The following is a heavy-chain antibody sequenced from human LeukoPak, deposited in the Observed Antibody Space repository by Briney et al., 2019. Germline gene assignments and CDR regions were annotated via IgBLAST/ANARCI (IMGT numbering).Heavy chain of an antibody. D-gene: IGHD5-24*01. CDR2: IYFTGTT. CDR3: ARLPEGGYATSLGWFGP. Sequence: SETLSLTCTISGGSISAYYWSWIRQPLGKGLEWIGYIYFTGTTTYHPSLRSRVTISLDTSNNQFSLDLTSVTVADTAVYYCARLPEGGYATSLGWFGPWGQGTRVTVSS. V-gene: IGHV4-59*08. J-gene: IGHJ5*02. CDR1: GGSISAYY.